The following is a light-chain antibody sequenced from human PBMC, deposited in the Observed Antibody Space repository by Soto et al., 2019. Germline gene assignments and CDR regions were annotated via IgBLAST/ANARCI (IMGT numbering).Light chain of an antibody. CDR1: QSISNY. CDR2: DVS. Sequence: DIQMTQSPSSLSASVGDRVTITCRASQSISNYLNWYQQKTGQAPKLLIYDVSTLQSGVPSRFSGSGSGTDFTLTIGSLQPEDFATYFCQQSYKAPYTFGQGTKVEIK. J-gene: IGKJ2*01. CDR3: QQSYKAPYT. V-gene: IGKV1-39*01.